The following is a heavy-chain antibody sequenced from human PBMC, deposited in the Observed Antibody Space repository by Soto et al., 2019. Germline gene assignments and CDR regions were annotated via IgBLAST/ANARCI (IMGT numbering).Heavy chain of an antibody. CDR1: GGTFSSYA. D-gene: IGHD5-12*01. Sequence: GASVKVSCKASGGTFSSYAISWVRQAPGQGLEWMGGIIPIFGTANYAQKFQGRVTITADESTSTAYMELSSLRSEDTAVYYCARGGDGYNLVDLVFDYWGQGTLVPVSS. CDR3: ARGGDGYNLVDLVFDY. V-gene: IGHV1-69*13. J-gene: IGHJ4*02. CDR2: IIPIFGTA.